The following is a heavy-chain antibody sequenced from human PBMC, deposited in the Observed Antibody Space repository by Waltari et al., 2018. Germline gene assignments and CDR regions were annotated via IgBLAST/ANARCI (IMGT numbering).Heavy chain of an antibody. CDR3: ARENYYDFWSGYRQRPSGAFDI. CDR1: GGSISSYY. J-gene: IGHJ3*02. D-gene: IGHD3-3*01. CDR2: IYYSGST. Sequence: QVQLQESGPGLVKPSETLSLTCTVSGGSISSYYWSWIRQPPGKGLEWIGYIYYSGSTNYNPSLKSRVTISVDTSKNQFSLKLSSVTAADTAVYYCARENYYDFWSGYRQRPSGAFDIWGQGTMVTVSS. V-gene: IGHV4-59*01.